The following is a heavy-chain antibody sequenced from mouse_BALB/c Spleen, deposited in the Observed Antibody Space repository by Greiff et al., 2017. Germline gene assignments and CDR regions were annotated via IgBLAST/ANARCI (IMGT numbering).Heavy chain of an antibody. V-gene: IGHV6-6*02. Sequence: EVKLVESGGGLVQPGGSMKLSCVASGFTFSSYWMSWVRQSPEKGLEWVAEIGLKSDNYATHYAESVKGKFTISRDDSKSRLYLQMNSLRAEDTGIYYCVTGDFDYWGQGTTLTVSS. D-gene: IGHD4-1*01. CDR1: GFTFSSYW. J-gene: IGHJ2*01. CDR2: IGLKSDNYAT. CDR3: VTGDFDY.